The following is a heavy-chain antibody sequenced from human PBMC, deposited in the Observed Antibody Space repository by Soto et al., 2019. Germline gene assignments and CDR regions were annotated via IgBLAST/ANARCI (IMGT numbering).Heavy chain of an antibody. CDR1: GFSLSTRGVG. CDR2: ISWDDDK. V-gene: IGHV2-5*02. Sequence: QITLKESGPPLEKPTQTLTLTCTFSGFSLSTRGVGVGWIRQPPGKALEWLALISWDDDKRYSPSLKSRLTITKDTSKNQVVLTMTNMDPVDSATYYCAHRHGANFNWGQGTLVTVSS. CDR3: AHRHGANFN. J-gene: IGHJ4*02. D-gene: IGHD4-17*01.